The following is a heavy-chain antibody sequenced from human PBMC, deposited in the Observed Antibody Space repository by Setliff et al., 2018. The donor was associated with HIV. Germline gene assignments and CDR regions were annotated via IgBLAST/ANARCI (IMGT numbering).Heavy chain of an antibody. D-gene: IGHD5-12*01. J-gene: IGHJ4*02. CDR3: AKSSPSIGYISDH. CDR2: ISPTGNT. Sequence: KSSETLSLTCAVYGGSVSGHYWSWIRQPPGEGLEWIGYISPTGNTNYNPSLKSRVTISTDTSKNQFSLNVRSVTAADTAVYFCAKSSPSIGYISDHWGQGTLVTVSS. CDR1: GGSVSGHY. V-gene: IGHV4-34*11.